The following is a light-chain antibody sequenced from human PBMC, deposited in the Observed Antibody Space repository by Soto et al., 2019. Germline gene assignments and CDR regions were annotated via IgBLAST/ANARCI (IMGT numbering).Light chain of an antibody. J-gene: IGLJ2*01. CDR2: GNS. Sequence: SVLTQPPSVSGAPGQRVTISCTGSSSNIGADYDVHWYQQLPGTAPKLLIFGNSNRPSGVPDRFSGSKSGTSASLAITGLQAEDEADYYCQSYDTSLSASVFGGGTKVTVL. V-gene: IGLV1-40*01. CDR3: QSYDTSLSASV. CDR1: SSNIGADYD.